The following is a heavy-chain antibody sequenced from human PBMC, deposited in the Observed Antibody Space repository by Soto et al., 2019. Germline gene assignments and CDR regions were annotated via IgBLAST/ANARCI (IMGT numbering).Heavy chain of an antibody. CDR2: INHSGST. Sequence: LTCAVYGGSLSGYYWSWIRQPPGKGLEWIGEINHSGSTNYSPSLKSRVTISVDTSKNQFSLKLSSVTAADTAVYYCARGNSDCSSTSCGVLECMDVWGQGTTVTVSS. J-gene: IGHJ6*02. V-gene: IGHV4-34*01. CDR3: ARGNSDCSSTSCGVLECMDV. D-gene: IGHD2-2*01. CDR1: GGSLSGYY.